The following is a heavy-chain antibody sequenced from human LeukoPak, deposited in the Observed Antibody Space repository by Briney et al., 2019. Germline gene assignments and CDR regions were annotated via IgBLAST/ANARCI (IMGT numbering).Heavy chain of an antibody. J-gene: IGHJ4*02. Sequence: GGSLRLSCAASGFTFSSYGMHWVRQAPGKGLEWVAFIRYDGSNKYYADSVKGRFTISRDNSKNTLYLQMNSLRAEDTAVYYCARDMYDFWSGPFYYWGQGTLVTVSS. CDR3: ARDMYDFWSGPFYY. D-gene: IGHD3-3*01. CDR1: GFTFSSYG. CDR2: IRYDGSNK. V-gene: IGHV3-30*02.